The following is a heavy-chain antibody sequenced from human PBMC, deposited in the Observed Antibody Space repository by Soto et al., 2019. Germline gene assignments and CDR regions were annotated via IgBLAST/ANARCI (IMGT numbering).Heavy chain of an antibody. V-gene: IGHV1-3*01. D-gene: IGHD3-22*01. CDR1: GYTFTSYA. CDR2: INAGNGNT. CDR3: ARDFYYYDSSGRSYLMDAFDI. J-gene: IGHJ3*02. Sequence: GASVKVSCKASGYTFTSYAMHWVRQAPGQRLEWMGWINAGNGNTKYSQKFQGRVTMTRDTSASTAYMELSSLRSEDTAVYYCARDFYYYDSSGRSYLMDAFDIWGQGTMVTVSS.